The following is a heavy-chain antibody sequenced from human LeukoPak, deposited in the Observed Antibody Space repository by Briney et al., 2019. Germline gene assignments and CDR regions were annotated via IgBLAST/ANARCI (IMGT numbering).Heavy chain of an antibody. Sequence: GGSLRLSCAASGFTFISYAMSWVRQAPGKRLEWVSGISGSGGSTYYADSVKGRFTISRDNAKNSLYLQMNSLRAEDTAVYYCAELGITMIGGVWGKGTTVTISS. CDR1: GFTFISYA. CDR2: ISGSGGST. CDR3: AELGITMIGGV. D-gene: IGHD3-10*02. J-gene: IGHJ6*04. V-gene: IGHV3-23*01.